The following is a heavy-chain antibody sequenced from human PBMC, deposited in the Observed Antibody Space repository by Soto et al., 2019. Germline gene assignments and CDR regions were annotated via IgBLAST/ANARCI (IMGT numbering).Heavy chain of an antibody. J-gene: IGHJ6*02. CDR3: ARDRMTTVEPPYYYYGMDV. V-gene: IGHV4-34*01. CDR1: GGSFSGYY. D-gene: IGHD4-17*01. Sequence: SETLSLTCAVYGGSFSGYYWTWIRQPPGTGLEWIGEINHSGSTNYNPSLKSRVTISVDTSKNQFSLKLTSVTAADTAVYYCARDRMTTVEPPYYYYGMDVWGQGTTVTVSS. CDR2: INHSGST.